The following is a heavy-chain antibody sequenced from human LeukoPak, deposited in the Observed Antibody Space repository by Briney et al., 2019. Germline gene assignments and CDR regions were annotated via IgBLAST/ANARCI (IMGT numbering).Heavy chain of an antibody. CDR1: GGSISSGGYY. CDR2: IYYSGST. Sequence: SETLSLTCTVSGGSISSGGYYWSWIRQHPGKGLEWIGYIYYSGSTYYNPSLKSRVTISVDTSKNQFSLKLSSVTAAGTAVYYCARGGEYYYDSSGWFDPWGQGTLVTVSS. D-gene: IGHD3-22*01. J-gene: IGHJ5*02. CDR3: ARGGEYYYDSSGWFDP. V-gene: IGHV4-31*03.